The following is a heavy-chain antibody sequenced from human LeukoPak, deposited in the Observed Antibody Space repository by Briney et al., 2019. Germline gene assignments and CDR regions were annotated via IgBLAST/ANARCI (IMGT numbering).Heavy chain of an antibody. D-gene: IGHD1-14*01. J-gene: IGHJ6*02. CDR1: GGSFSGYY. CDR3: ARALVRNQYGLDV. CDR2: INHSGST. Sequence: SETLSLTCAVYGGSFSGYYWSWIRQPPGKGLEWIGEINHSGSTNYNPSLKSRVTISVDTSKNQFSLKLSSVTAADTAIYYCARALVRNQYGLDVWGQGTTVTVSS. V-gene: IGHV4-34*01.